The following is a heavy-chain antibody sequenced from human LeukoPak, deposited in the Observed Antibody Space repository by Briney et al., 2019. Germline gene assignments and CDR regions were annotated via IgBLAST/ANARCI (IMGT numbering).Heavy chain of an antibody. CDR1: GFTVSSNY. CDR3: ARDDGYNLFAFEY. Sequence: GGSLRLSCAASGFTVSSNYMSWVRQAPGKGLEWVSVIYSGGSTYYADSVKGRFTISRDNSKNTLYLQMNSLRAEDTAVYYCARDDGYNLFAFEYWGQGTLVTVSS. D-gene: IGHD5-24*01. CDR2: IYSGGST. J-gene: IGHJ4*02. V-gene: IGHV3-66*02.